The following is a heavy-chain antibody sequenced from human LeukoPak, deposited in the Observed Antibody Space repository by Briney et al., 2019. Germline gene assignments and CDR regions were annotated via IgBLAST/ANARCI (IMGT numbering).Heavy chain of an antibody. V-gene: IGHV3-74*03. CDR1: GFTFSSYW. Sequence: SGGSLRLSCAASGFTFSSYWMRWVRQAPGKGLVWVSRINSDGGSPAYADFVKGRFTISRDNAKSTLYLQMNSLRDEDMAVYYCGRDYNYYSMDVWGKGTTVTVSS. CDR3: GRDYNYYSMDV. CDR2: INSDGGSP. J-gene: IGHJ6*03.